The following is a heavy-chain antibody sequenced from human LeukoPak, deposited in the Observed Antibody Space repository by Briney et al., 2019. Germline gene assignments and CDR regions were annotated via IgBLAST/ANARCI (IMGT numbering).Heavy chain of an antibody. CDR2: INSDGSST. CDR1: GLTFSRYW. V-gene: IGHV3-74*01. D-gene: IGHD2-8*01. Sequence: PGGSLRLSCAASGLTFSRYWMQWVRQAPGKGLVWVSHINSDGSSTSYADFVQGRFTISRDNAKNTLYLQMNSLRVEDTAMYYCVRDNSGVDYWGQGTLVTVSS. CDR3: VRDNSGVDY. J-gene: IGHJ4*02.